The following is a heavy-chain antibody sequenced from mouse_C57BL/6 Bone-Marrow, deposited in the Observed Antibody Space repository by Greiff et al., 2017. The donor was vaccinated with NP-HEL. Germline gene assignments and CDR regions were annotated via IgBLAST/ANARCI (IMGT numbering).Heavy chain of an antibody. J-gene: IGHJ4*01. Sequence: VQVVESGAELARPGASVKLSCKASGYTFTSYGISWVKQRTGQGLEWIGEIYPRSGNTYYNEKFKGKATLTADKSSSTAYMELRSLTSEDSAVYFCAREGGNLLPLYYYAMDYWGQGTSVTVSS. V-gene: IGHV1-81*01. CDR3: AREGGNLLPLYYYAMDY. D-gene: IGHD1-1*01. CDR1: GYTFTSYG. CDR2: IYPRSGNT.